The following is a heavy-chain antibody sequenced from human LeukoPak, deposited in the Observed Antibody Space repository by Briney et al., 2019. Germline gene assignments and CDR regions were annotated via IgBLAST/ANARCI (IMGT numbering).Heavy chain of an antibody. V-gene: IGHV3-23*01. J-gene: IGHJ4*02. Sequence: GGSLRLSCAASGFTFSSYAMSWVRQAPGKGLEWVSAISGSGGSTYYADSVKGRFTISRDNSKNTLYLQMNSLRAEDTAVYYCAKDPGYFYDSSGADYWGQGTLVTVSS. CDR1: GFTFSSYA. CDR3: AKDPGYFYDSSGADY. D-gene: IGHD3-22*01. CDR2: ISGSGGST.